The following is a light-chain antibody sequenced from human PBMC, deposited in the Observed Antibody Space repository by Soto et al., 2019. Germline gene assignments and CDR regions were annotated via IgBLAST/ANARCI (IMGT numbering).Light chain of an antibody. CDR1: SSDVGGYNY. CDR2: EVS. Sequence: QSALTQPPSASGSPGQSVTISCTGTSSDVGGYNYVSWYQQHPGKAPKLMIYEVSKRPSGVPDRFSGSKSGNTASLTVSGLQAEDEADYYCRAYEGTNNLFGGGTKLTVL. CDR3: RAYEGTNNL. J-gene: IGLJ2*01. V-gene: IGLV2-8*01.